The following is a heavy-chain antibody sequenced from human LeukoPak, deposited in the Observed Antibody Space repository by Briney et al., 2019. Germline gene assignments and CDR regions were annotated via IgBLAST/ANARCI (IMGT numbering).Heavy chain of an antibody. J-gene: IGHJ2*01. CDR1: GYTFTSYY. CDR3: VRGGSIIAAQNPFWYFDL. CDR2: INPSGGST. V-gene: IGHV1-46*01. D-gene: IGHD6-13*01. Sequence: ASVMVSFKASGYTFTSYYMHWVRQGPGQGLEWMGIINPSGGSTSYAQKFQGRVTMTRDTSTNTVYMELSSLRSEDTAVFYCVRGGSIIAAQNPFWYFDLWGRATLVTVSS.